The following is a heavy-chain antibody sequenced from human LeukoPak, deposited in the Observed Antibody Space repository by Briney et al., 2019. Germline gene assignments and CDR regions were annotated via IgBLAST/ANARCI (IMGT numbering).Heavy chain of an antibody. CDR3: ARDLVYCSGTTCYKYFDY. CDR1: GYTLTGYY. V-gene: IGHV1-2*02. D-gene: IGHD2-2*02. J-gene: IGHJ4*02. Sequence: GASVKVSCKASGYTLTGYYIHWVRQAPGQGLEWMGWIDPNSGATYYVQNFQGRITMARDTSFSTAYMEVSSLRSDDTAVYYCARDLVYCSGTTCYKYFDYWGQGTLVTVSS. CDR2: IDPNSGAT.